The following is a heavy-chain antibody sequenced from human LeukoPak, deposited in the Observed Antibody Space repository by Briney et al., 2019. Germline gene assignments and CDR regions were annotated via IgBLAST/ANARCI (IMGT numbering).Heavy chain of an antibody. D-gene: IGHD3-16*01. CDR3: AKANGGGHYYYYGMDV. Sequence: GRSLRLSCAASGFTFSSYGMHWVRQAPGKGLEGVAVISYDGSNKYYADSVKGRFTISRDNSKNTLYLQMNRLRAEDTAVYYCAKANGGGHYYYYGMDVWGQGTTVTVSS. V-gene: IGHV3-30*18. CDR2: ISYDGSNK. J-gene: IGHJ6*02. CDR1: GFTFSSYG.